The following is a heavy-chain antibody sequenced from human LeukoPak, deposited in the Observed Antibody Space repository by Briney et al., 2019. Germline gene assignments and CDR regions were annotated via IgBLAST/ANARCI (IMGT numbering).Heavy chain of an antibody. V-gene: IGHV4-31*03. D-gene: IGHD4-17*01. J-gene: IGHJ3*01. CDR1: GDSISNTKYR. Sequence: SETLSLTCTVSGDSISNTKYRWSWLRQRPGEGLEWIVYVHYSGTADYNPSLKSRVAMSLDTSKSQFSLNVNSVNDADTAVYYCARGDYDDDVDGAFDVWGQGTMVAVSS. CDR2: VHYSGTA. CDR3: ARGDYDDDVDGAFDV.